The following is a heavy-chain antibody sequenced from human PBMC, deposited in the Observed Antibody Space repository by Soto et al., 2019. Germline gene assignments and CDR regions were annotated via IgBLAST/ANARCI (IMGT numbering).Heavy chain of an antibody. CDR3: ARSDPAFSNWFDP. CDR1: CYTFTSYG. CDR2: ISAYNGNT. J-gene: IGHJ5*02. V-gene: IGHV1-18*01. Sequence: SVKVSCKASCYTFTSYGISWVRQAPGQWLEWMGWISAYNGNTNYAQKLQGRVTMTTDTSTSTAYMELRSLRSDDTAVYYCARSDPAFSNWFDPWGQGTLVTVSS. D-gene: IGHD3-3*02.